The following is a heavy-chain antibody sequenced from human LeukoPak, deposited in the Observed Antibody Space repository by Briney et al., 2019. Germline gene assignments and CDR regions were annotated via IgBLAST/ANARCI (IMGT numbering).Heavy chain of an antibody. Sequence: GGSLRLSCAASGFTLSSYWMSWVRQAPGKGLEWVANIKQDGSEKYYVDSVKGRFTISRDNAKNSLYLQMNSLRAEDTAVYYCARADYYDSSDPYYYYGMDVWGQGTTVTVSS. J-gene: IGHJ6*02. CDR3: ARADYYDSSDPYYYYGMDV. CDR1: GFTLSSYW. V-gene: IGHV3-7*01. CDR2: IKQDGSEK. D-gene: IGHD3-22*01.